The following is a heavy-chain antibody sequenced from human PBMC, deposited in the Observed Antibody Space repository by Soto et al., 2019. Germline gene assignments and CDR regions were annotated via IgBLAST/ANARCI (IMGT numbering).Heavy chain of an antibody. Sequence: QVQLVQSGAEVKKPGSSVKVSCKASGGTFSSYTISWVRQAPGQGLEWMGRIIPILGIANYAQKFQGRVTITADKSTSTAYMELSSLRSEDTAVYYCASSGPLYSGYLTGFDYWGQGTLVTVSS. CDR2: IIPILGIA. D-gene: IGHD5-12*01. CDR3: ASSGPLYSGYLTGFDY. J-gene: IGHJ4*02. V-gene: IGHV1-69*02. CDR1: GGTFSSYT.